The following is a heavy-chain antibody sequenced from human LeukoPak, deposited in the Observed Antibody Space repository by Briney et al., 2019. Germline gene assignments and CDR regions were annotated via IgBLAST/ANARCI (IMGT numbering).Heavy chain of an antibody. CDR2: IYYSGST. Sequence: PSETLSLTCTVSGGSISSSSYSWGWIRQPPGKGLEWIGSIYYSGSTYYNPPLKSRVTISVDTSKNQFSLKLSSVTAADTAVFYCARLQEHGYDSSGYHIWGQGTLVTVSS. CDR1: GGSISSSSYS. CDR3: ARLQEHGYDSSGYHI. V-gene: IGHV4-39*01. D-gene: IGHD3-22*01. J-gene: IGHJ4*02.